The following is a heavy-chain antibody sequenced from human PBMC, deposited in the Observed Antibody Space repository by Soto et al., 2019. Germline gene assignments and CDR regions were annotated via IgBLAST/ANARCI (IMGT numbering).Heavy chain of an antibody. CDR2: ISAYKGNT. CDR1: GYTFSSYA. J-gene: IGHJ4*02. Sequence: GASVKVSCKASGYTFSSYAIAWVRQAPGRGLEWMGWISAYKGNTNYAQNFKGRVTMPTDTSTSTAYMELRSLRFDDTAFFYCARDPRVYYDSSGYYWVYWGQGTLVT. CDR3: ARDPRVYYDSSGYYWVY. D-gene: IGHD3-22*01. V-gene: IGHV1-18*01.